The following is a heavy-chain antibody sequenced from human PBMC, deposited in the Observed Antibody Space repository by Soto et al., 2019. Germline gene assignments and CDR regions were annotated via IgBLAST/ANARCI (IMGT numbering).Heavy chain of an antibody. CDR2: TYYRSRWYN. D-gene: IGHD3-22*01. Sequence: SQTLSLTCVISGDSVSSNSAAWNWIRLSPSRGLEWLARTYYRSRWYNDYAVSVRSRITVNPDTSKNQFSLQLTSVTPEDTAVYYCARDRGPYYYDSSGYYGERYYYYYGMDVWGQGTTVTVSS. CDR3: ARDRGPYYYDSSGYYGERYYYYYGMDV. V-gene: IGHV6-1*01. CDR1: GDSVSSNSAA. J-gene: IGHJ6*02.